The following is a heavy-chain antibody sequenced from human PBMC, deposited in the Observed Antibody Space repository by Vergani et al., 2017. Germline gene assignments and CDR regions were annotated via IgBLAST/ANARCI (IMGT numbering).Heavy chain of an antibody. Sequence: EVQLVQSGAEVKKPGESLKISCQISGYSFSNYWIGWVRQMPGKGLEWMGIIHPADSDTRYSPSFQAQVTISVDKSISTAYLQRSSLRASDSAMYYCARLDGRDSSGSKYFDYWGQGTLVTVSS. CDR2: IHPADSDT. D-gene: IGHD3-22*01. CDR3: ARLDGRDSSGSKYFDY. J-gene: IGHJ4*02. V-gene: IGHV5-51*01. CDR1: GYSFSNYW.